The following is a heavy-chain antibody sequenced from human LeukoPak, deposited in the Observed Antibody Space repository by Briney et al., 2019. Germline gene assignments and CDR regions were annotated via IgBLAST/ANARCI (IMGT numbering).Heavy chain of an antibody. CDR1: GYTFTSYY. D-gene: IGHD1-26*01. J-gene: IGHJ4*02. V-gene: IGHV1-46*01. CDR2: INPSGGST. CDR3: ARAPVGATFFDY. Sequence: ASVSVSCKASGYTFTSYYMHWVRQAPGQGREGVGIINPSGGSTSYAQKFQGRVTMTRDTSTSTVYMELSSLRSEDTAVYYCARAPVGATFFDYWGQGTLVTVSS.